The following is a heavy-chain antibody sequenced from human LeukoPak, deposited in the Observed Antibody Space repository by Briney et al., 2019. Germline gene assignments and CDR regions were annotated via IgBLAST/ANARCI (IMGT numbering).Heavy chain of an antibody. CDR1: GGTFISYA. J-gene: IGHJ5*02. CDR2: IIPIFGTA. D-gene: IGHD2-2*03. Sequence: ASVKVSCKASGGTFISYAISWVRQAPGQGLEWMGGIIPIFGTANYAQKFQGRVTITADKSTSTAYMELSSLRSEDTAVYYCARVDIVVVPAAHNWFDPWGQGTLVTVSS. V-gene: IGHV1-69*06. CDR3: ARVDIVVVPAAHNWFDP.